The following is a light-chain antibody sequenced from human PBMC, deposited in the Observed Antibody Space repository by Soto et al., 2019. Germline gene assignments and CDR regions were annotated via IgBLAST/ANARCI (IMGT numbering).Light chain of an antibody. CDR2: FAS. CDR1: QDIGSH. J-gene: IGKJ5*01. CDR3: QQFRSFPIT. V-gene: IGKV1D-16*01. Sequence: DIQMTQSLSSLSASVGDRVTITCRASQDIGSHLAWYQQKPEKAPKSLIYFASTLQSGVPSRFSASGSGTDFTLTISSLQPEDFATHYCQQFRSFPITFGQATRLEIK.